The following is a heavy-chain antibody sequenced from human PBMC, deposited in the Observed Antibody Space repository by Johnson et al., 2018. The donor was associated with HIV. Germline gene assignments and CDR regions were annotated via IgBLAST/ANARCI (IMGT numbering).Heavy chain of an antibody. V-gene: IGHV3-20*04. D-gene: IGHD6-6*01. CDR3: ARVFYRYSSSSTAGFEI. J-gene: IGHJ3*02. CDR2: INWNGDST. CDR1: GFTFSTYW. Sequence: MLLVESGGGLVQPGGSLRLSCAASGFTFSTYWMSWVRQAPGKGLEWVSGINWNGDSTGYADSVKGRFTISRDNAKNSLYLQMNSLRAEDTALYYCARVFYRYSSSSTAGFEIWGQGTMVTVSS.